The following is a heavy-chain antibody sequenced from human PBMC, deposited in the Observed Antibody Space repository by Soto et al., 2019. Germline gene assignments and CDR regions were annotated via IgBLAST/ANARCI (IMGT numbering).Heavy chain of an antibody. CDR3: AKKAAVFHRAMSWFDY. CDR1: GFTFSSYA. Sequence: GGSLRLSCAASGFTFSSYAMSWVRQAPGKGLEWVSAIRGSGGSTYYADSVKGRFTISRDNSKNTLYLQMNSLRAEDTAVYYCAKKAAVFHRAMSWFDYWGQGTLVTVSS. J-gene: IGHJ4*02. V-gene: IGHV3-23*01. CDR2: IRGSGGST. D-gene: IGHD2-15*01.